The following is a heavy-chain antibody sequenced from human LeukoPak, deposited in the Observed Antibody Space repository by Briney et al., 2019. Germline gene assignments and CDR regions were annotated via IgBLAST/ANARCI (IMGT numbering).Heavy chain of an antibody. D-gene: IGHD6-19*01. V-gene: IGHV3-23*01. CDR1: GFTFSTSW. CDR3: AKGVTRIAVAGPDY. CDR2: ISGSGGST. Sequence: PGGSLRLSCAASGFTFSTSWMHWVRQAPGKGLEWVSAISGSGGSTYYADSVKGRFTISRDNSKNTLYLQMNSLRAEDTAVYYCAKGVTRIAVAGPDYWGQGTLVTVSS. J-gene: IGHJ4*02.